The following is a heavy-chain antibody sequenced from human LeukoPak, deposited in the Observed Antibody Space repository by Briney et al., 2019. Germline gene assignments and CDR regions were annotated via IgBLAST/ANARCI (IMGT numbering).Heavy chain of an antibody. CDR2: IGDRCNRI. D-gene: IGHD2/OR15-2a*01. CDR3: GRGASLSQRGSMTDWFYP. V-gene: IGHV3-11*01. CDR1: GFTFSDYY. J-gene: IGHJ5*02. Sequence: AGESLRLSCAASGFTFSDYYMGWIRHVPGLGLELDSYIGDRCNRIYYADPVKGRFTISRDNAENSLYVQMNSLRAEDTAVYYCGRGASLSQRGSMTDWFYPCGQGTLLTVSS.